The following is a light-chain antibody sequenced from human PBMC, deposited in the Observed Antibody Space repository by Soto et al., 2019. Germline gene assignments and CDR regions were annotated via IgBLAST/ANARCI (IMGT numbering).Light chain of an antibody. V-gene: IGLV2-8*01. CDR2: EVS. CDR3: SSYAGSNNLGV. J-gene: IGLJ1*01. Sequence: QSVLTQPPSASGSLGQSVTISCTGPSSDVGGYNYVSWYQQHPGKAPKLMIYEVSKRPSGVPDRFSGSKSGNTASLTVSGLQAEDEADYYCSSYAGSNNLGVFGTGTKLTV. CDR1: SSDVGGYNY.